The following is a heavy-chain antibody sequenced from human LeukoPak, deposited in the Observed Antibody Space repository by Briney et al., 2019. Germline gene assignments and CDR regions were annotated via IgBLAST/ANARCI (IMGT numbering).Heavy chain of an antibody. V-gene: IGHV4-59*01. CDR2: IYYSGST. CDR1: GGSISSYY. D-gene: IGHD2-2*02. J-gene: IGHJ5*02. CDR3: ARVLVVPAAIGWFDP. Sequence: SETLSLTCTVSGGSISSYYWSWIRQPPGEGLEWIGYIYYSGSTNYNPSLKSRVTISVDTSKNQFSLKLSSVTAADTAVYYCARVLVVPAAIGWFDPWGQGTLVTVSS.